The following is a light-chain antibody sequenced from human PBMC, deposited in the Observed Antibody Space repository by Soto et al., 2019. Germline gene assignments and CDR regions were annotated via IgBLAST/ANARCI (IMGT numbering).Light chain of an antibody. CDR3: QQRNSYPRT. CDR2: AAS. Sequence: DIQLTQSPSFLSASLGDRVTITCRASQGINMFLAWFQQKPGKAPNLLISAASTLQSGVPSRFSGSGSETEFTLTITSLQPEDSATYYCQQRNSYPRTFGQGTKVDI. CDR1: QGINMF. V-gene: IGKV1-9*01. J-gene: IGKJ2*01.